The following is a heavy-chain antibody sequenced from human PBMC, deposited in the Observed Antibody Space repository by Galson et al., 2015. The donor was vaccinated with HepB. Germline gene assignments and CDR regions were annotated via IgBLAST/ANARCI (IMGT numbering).Heavy chain of an antibody. J-gene: IGHJ4*02. Sequence: SLRLSCAASGFTFSSYSMNWVRQAPGKGLEWVSYISSSSSTIYYADSVKGRFTISRDNAKNSLYLQMNSLRDEDTAVYYCARDHSRGMGLTNPYYFDYWGQGTLVTVSS. D-gene: IGHD3-16*01. CDR1: GFTFSSYS. CDR2: ISSSSSTI. CDR3: ARDHSRGMGLTNPYYFDY. V-gene: IGHV3-48*02.